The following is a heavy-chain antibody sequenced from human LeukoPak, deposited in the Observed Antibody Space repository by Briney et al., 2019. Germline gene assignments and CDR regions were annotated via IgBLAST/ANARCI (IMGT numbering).Heavy chain of an antibody. J-gene: IGHJ4*02. D-gene: IGHD3-3*01. Sequence: GGSLRLSCAASGFTFSSYWMSWVRQAPGKGLEWVANIKQDGSEKYYVDSVKGRFTISRDNAKNSLYLQMNSLRAEDTAVYYCARLYDFWSGYGTLYYFDYWGQGTLVTVSS. V-gene: IGHV3-7*01. CDR1: GFTFSSYW. CDR2: IKQDGSEK. CDR3: ARLYDFWSGYGTLYYFDY.